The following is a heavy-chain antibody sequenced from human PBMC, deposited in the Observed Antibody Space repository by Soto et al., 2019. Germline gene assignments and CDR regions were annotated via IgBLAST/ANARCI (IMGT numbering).Heavy chain of an antibody. CDR3: ASRAPKHTAMGVRMGLGAFDI. CDR1: GGSISSGDYY. Sequence: QVQLQESGPGLVKPSQTLSLTCTVSGGSISSGDYYWSWIRQPPGKGLEWIGYIYYSGSTYYNPSLKSRVIIAVATSKNQFSLRLSSVTAADTAVYYCASRAPKHTAMGVRMGLGAFDIWGQGTMVTVSS. J-gene: IGHJ3*02. V-gene: IGHV4-30-4*01. CDR2: IYYSGST. D-gene: IGHD5-18*01.